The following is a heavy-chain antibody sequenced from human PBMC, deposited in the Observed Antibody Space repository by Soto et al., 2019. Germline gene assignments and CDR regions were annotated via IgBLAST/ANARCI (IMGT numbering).Heavy chain of an antibody. J-gene: IGHJ4*02. V-gene: IGHV3-30*18. CDR2: ISYDGSNK. Sequence: QVQLVESGGGVVQPGRSLRLSCAASGFIFSTYGTYWVRQAPGRGLVWVAVISYDGSNKNYADSVKGRFSISRDNSKNTLYLQMNSLRAEDTALYYCAKDADGYSDYWGQGTLVTVSS. CDR3: AKDADGYSDY. D-gene: IGHD5-18*01. CDR1: GFIFSTYG.